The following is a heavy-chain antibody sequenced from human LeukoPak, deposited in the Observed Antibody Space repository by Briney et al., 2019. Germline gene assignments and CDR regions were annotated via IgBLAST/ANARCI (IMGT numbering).Heavy chain of an antibody. CDR1: GFTFSGYA. CDR2: ISDDGGDT. J-gene: IGHJ6*03. D-gene: IGHD3-10*01. CDR3: ARDFGSPAVYYMDV. V-gene: IGHV3-30*04. Sequence: PGGSLRLSCAASGFTFSGYALHWVRQAPRKGLEWVAVISDDGGDTHNADSVKGRLTISRDNSKDTLFLQMNSLRVGDTAVYYCARDFGSPAVYYMDVWGKGTTVTVSS.